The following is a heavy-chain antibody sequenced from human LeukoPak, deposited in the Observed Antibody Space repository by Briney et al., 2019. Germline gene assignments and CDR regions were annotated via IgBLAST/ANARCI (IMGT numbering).Heavy chain of an antibody. CDR1: GGSISSSSYY. V-gene: IGHV4-39*07. J-gene: IGHJ4*02. Sequence: SETLSLTCTVFGGSISSSSYYWGWIRQPPGKGLEWIGSIYYSGSTYYNPSLKSRVTISVDTSKNQFSLKLSSVTAADTAVYYCARGRTTSDIVVVPAAMLGFDYWGQGTLVTVSS. CDR2: IYYSGST. CDR3: ARGRTTSDIVVVPAAMLGFDY. D-gene: IGHD2-2*01.